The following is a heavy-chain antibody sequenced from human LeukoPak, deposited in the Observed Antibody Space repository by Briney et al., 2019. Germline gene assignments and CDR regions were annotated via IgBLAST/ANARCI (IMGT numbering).Heavy chain of an antibody. V-gene: IGHV3-30*03. J-gene: IGHJ1*01. Sequence: GGSLRLSCAASGFTFSSYGMHWVRQAPGKGLEWVAVISYDGSNKYYADSVKGRFTISRDNSKNTLYLQMNSLRAEDTAVYYCARGTSIPDYGDYTFQHWGQGTLVTVSS. CDR1: GFTFSSYG. CDR3: ARGTSIPDYGDYTFQH. CDR2: ISYDGSNK. D-gene: IGHD4-17*01.